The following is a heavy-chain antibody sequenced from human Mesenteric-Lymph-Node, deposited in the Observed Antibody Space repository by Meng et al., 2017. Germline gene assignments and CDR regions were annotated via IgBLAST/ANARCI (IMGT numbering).Heavy chain of an antibody. CDR2: INPDGSNP. J-gene: IGHJ4*02. CDR1: GFTFTDHW. D-gene: IGHD1-1*01. CDR3: AKNKATGTAVYDY. Sequence: GESLKISCAGSGFTFTDHWMHWVRQGPGKGLVWVSRINPDGSNPTYADSVKGRFTFSRDNSKNTLYLQMNNLRAENTAVYYWAKNKATGTAVYDYWGQGTLVTVSS. V-gene: IGHV3-74*01.